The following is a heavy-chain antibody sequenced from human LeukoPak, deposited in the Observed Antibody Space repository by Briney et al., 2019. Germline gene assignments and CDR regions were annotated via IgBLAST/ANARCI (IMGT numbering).Heavy chain of an antibody. V-gene: IGHV4-59*01. CDR3: ARGQGDWMAGEVHFDY. Sequence: SETLSLTCTVSGGSISSYYWSWIRQPPGKGLEWIGYIYYSGSTNYNPSLKSRVTISVDTSKNQFSLKLSSVTAADTAVYYCARGQGDWMAGEVHFDYWGQGTLVTVS. CDR1: GGSISSYY. CDR2: IYYSGST. D-gene: IGHD3/OR15-3a*01. J-gene: IGHJ4*02.